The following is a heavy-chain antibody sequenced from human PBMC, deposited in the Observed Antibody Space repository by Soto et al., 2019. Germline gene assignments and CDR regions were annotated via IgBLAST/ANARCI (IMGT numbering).Heavy chain of an antibody. J-gene: IGHJ4*02. CDR1: SGSISSSDW. Sequence: SETLSLTFAVSSGSISSSDWWSSVRQPPGKGLQWIGEIYHSGSTNYNPSLKSRVTISVDKSKNQFSLKLSSVTAADTAVYYCARDHVRPKLRYFDWWPHYFDYWGQGTLVTVSS. D-gene: IGHD3-9*01. V-gene: IGHV4-4*02. CDR3: ARDHVRPKLRYFDWWPHYFDY. CDR2: IYHSGST.